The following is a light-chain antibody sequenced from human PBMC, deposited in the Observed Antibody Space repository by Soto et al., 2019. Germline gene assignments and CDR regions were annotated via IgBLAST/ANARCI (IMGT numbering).Light chain of an antibody. J-gene: IGLJ1*01. Sequence: QSVLTQPASVSGSPGQSITISCTGTSSDVGGYKYVSWYQQHPGKTPKLMIYEVSNRPSGVSDRFSGFKSGNTASLTISGLQAEDEADYYCSSYTGSNTRYVFGTGTKVTVL. V-gene: IGLV2-14*01. CDR3: SSYTGSNTRYV. CDR1: SSDVGGYKY. CDR2: EVS.